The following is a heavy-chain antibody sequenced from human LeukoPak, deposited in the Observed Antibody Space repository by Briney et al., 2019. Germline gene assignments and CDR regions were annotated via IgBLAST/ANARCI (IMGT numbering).Heavy chain of an antibody. D-gene: IGHD3-10*01. CDR1: GFTFNRYG. J-gene: IGHJ5*02. CDR2: VSTGGDVT. V-gene: IGHV3-23*01. Sequence: PGGSLRLSCAASGFTFNRYGMSWVRQAPGKGLEWVSVVSTGGDVTYYADSVKGRFTISRDNSKNTVYLQMNSLRADDTAVYYCARDAVRTWFGELSRWFDPWGQGTLVTVSS. CDR3: ARDAVRTWFGELSRWFDP.